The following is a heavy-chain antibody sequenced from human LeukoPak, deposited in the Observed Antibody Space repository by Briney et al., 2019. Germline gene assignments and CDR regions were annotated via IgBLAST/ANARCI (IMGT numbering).Heavy chain of an antibody. CDR3: TRDTTNTSGRFAYHDY. V-gene: IGHV1-18*04. J-gene: IGHJ4*02. CDR2: VSCFNGDT. CDR1: GYTFNHYG. Sequence: ASVKVSSKASGYTFNHYGISWVRQAPGQGLEWMGWVSCFNGDTHYAQKFQGRVTMTRDTSTNTAYMELRNLRSDDTALYYCTRDTTNTSGRFAYHDYWGQGTLVTVSS. D-gene: IGHD6-19*01.